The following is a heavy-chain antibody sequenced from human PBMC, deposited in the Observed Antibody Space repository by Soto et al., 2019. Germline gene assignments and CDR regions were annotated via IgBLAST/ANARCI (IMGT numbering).Heavy chain of an antibody. J-gene: IGHJ4*01. Sequence: QVQLVESGGGVVQPGRSLRLSCAASGFTFSSYGMHWVRQAPGKGLEWVAFIWHDGGNKFYAESVKGRFTISRDNSKNTLYLQMTSLSAEDTAMYYCARDGDVNTGFGKDYWGHGTLVTVSS. CDR2: IWHDGGNK. CDR1: GFTFSSYG. D-gene: IGHD3-16*01. V-gene: IGHV3-33*01. CDR3: ARDGDVNTGFGKDY.